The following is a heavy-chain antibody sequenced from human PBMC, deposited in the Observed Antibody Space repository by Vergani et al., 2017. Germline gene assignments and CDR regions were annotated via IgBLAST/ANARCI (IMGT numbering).Heavy chain of an antibody. V-gene: IGHV3-73*02. CDR1: GFTFSGSA. Sequence: EVQLVESGGGLVQPGGSLKLSCAASGFTFSGSAMHWVRQASGKGLEWVGRIRSKANSYATAYAASVTGRFTISRDDSKNTAYLQMNSLKTEDTAVYYCTRDRLDDSYAYFDYWGQGTLVTVSP. D-gene: IGHD3-16*01. CDR2: IRSKANSYAT. CDR3: TRDRLDDSYAYFDY. J-gene: IGHJ4*02.